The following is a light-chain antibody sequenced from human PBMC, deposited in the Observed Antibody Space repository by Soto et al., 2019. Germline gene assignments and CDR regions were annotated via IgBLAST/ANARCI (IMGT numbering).Light chain of an antibody. CDR1: QGISSW. V-gene: IGKV1D-16*01. Sequence: DIQMTQSPSSLSASVGDRVTITCRASQGISSWLAWYQQKPEKAPKSLIHAASTLQSGVPSRFSGSGSGTNFTLTISSLQPEDFATYYCQQYNTYPLTFGGGTKVEIK. CDR3: QQYNTYPLT. CDR2: AAS. J-gene: IGKJ4*01.